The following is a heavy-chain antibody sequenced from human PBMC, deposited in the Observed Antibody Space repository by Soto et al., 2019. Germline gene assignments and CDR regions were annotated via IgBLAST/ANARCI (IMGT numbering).Heavy chain of an antibody. Sequence: PGGSLRLSCAASGFTVCSNYMSWVRQAPGKGLEWVSAISGSGGSTYYADSVKGRFTISRDNSKNTLYLQMNSLRAEDTAVYYCAKNSGDTTLLPADYGMDVWGQGTTVTVSS. CDR2: ISGSGGST. CDR1: GFTVCSNY. CDR3: AKNSGDTTLLPADYGMDV. D-gene: IGHD3-22*01. J-gene: IGHJ6*02. V-gene: IGHV3-23*01.